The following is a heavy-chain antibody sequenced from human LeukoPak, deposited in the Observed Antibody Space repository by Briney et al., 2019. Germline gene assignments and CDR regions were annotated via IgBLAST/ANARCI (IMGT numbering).Heavy chain of an antibody. CDR3: ARDAGHSGYDLLDY. CDR2: IKHDGTEK. V-gene: IGHV3-7*01. J-gene: IGHJ4*02. D-gene: IGHD5-12*01. Sequence: GGSLRLSCADSGLTFSSYWMNWVRQAPGEGLEWVATIKHDGTEKYYADFVKGRFTISRDNAKNSLFLQMDSLRAEDTAVYYCARDAGHSGYDLLDYWGQGTLVTVSS. CDR1: GLTFSSYW.